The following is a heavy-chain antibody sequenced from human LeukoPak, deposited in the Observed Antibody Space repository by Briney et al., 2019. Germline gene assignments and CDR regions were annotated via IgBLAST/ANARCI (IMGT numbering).Heavy chain of an antibody. CDR1: GFTFSSCG. CDR3: ARGGPAAGRFDY. Sequence: GGSLRLSCAASGFTFSSCGMTWVRQAPGKGLEWVSVIYSGGSTYYADSVKGRFTISRDNSKNTLYLQMNSLRAEDTAVYYCARGGPAAGRFDYWGQGTLVTVSS. D-gene: IGHD6-13*01. J-gene: IGHJ4*02. V-gene: IGHV3-66*01. CDR2: IYSGGST.